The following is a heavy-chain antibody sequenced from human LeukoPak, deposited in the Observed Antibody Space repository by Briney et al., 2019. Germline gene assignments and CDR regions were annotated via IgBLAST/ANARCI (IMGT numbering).Heavy chain of an antibody. J-gene: IGHJ3*02. D-gene: IGHD6-13*01. CDR3: ARDGTYSTHAFDM. CDR1: GYTFTTYD. CDR2: MNPNSGNT. V-gene: IGHV1-8*01. Sequence: ASVKFSCKASGYTFTTYDINWVRQATGQGLEWMGWMNPNSGNTGYAQKFQGRVTMTRNTSISTAYMELSSLRSEDTAVYYCARDGTYSTHAFDMWAKGQWSPSLQ.